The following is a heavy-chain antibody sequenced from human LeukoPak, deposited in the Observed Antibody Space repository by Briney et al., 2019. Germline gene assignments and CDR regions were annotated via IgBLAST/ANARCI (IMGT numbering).Heavy chain of an antibody. CDR3: AEGGQWLRV. CDR2: ICNSGST. V-gene: IGHV4-4*07. J-gene: IGHJ4*02. Sequence: PSETLSLTCTVSGGSISNYCWSCIRPPAGKGLEWIGRICNSGSTNYNPSLKSRVTMSVDTSKNQFSLKLTSVTAADTAVYYCAEGGQWLRVWGQGTLVTVSS. D-gene: IGHD6-19*01. CDR1: GGSISNYC.